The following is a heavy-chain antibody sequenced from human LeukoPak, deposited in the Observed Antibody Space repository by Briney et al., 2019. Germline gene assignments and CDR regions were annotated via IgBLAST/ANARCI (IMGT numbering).Heavy chain of an antibody. CDR3: ARVARESSGWQRPFDY. J-gene: IGHJ4*02. V-gene: IGHV4-30-2*01. CDR2: IYHSGST. D-gene: IGHD6-19*01. CDR1: GGSISSGGYS. Sequence: PSETLSLTCAVSGGSISSGGYSWSWIRQPPGKGLEWIGYIYHSGSTYYNPSLKSRVTISVDRSKNQFSLKLSSVTAADTAVYYCARVARESSGWQRPFDYWGQGTLVTVSS.